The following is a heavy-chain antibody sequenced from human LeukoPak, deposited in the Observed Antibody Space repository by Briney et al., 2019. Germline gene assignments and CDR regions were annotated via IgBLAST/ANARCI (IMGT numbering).Heavy chain of an antibody. CDR1: GESFSGYY. J-gene: IGHJ6*03. D-gene: IGHD3-3*01. V-gene: IGHV4-34*01. CDR3: ARVRITIFGVGPYYYYYYMDV. Sequence: SETLSLTCAVYGESFSGYYWSWIRQPPGKGLEWIGEINHSGSTNYNPSLKSRVTISVDTSKNQFSLKLSSVTAADTAVYYCARVRITIFGVGPYYYYYYMDVWGKGTTVTVSS. CDR2: INHSGST.